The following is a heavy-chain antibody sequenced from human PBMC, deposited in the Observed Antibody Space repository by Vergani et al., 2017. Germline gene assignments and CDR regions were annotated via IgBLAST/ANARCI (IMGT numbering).Heavy chain of an antibody. CDR1: GFTFSSYA. V-gene: IGHV3-23*01. CDR2: ISGSGGST. D-gene: IGHD3-3*01. CDR3: AXCPSNYDFWSGYYTGAFPYYFDY. J-gene: IGHJ4*02. Sequence: EVQLLESGGGLVQPGGSLRLSCAASGFTFSSYAMSWVRQAPGKGLEWVSAISGSGGSTYYADSVKGRFTISRDNSKNTLYLQMNSLRAEDTAVYYCAXCPSNYDFWSGYYTGAFPYYFDYWGQGTLVTVSS.